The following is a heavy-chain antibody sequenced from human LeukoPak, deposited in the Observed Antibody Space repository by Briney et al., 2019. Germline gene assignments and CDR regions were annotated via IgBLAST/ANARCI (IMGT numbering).Heavy chain of an antibody. V-gene: IGHV4-61*02. Sequence: PSETLSLTCTVSGGSISSGSYYWSWIRQPAGKGLEWIGRIYTSGSTNYNPSLKSRVTISVDTSKNQFSLKLNYVTAADTAVYYCAKGGPEASAGLTWFDPWGQGTRVTVSS. D-gene: IGHD1-14*01. CDR2: IYTSGST. CDR1: GGSISSGSYY. J-gene: IGHJ5*02. CDR3: AKGGPEASAGLTWFDP.